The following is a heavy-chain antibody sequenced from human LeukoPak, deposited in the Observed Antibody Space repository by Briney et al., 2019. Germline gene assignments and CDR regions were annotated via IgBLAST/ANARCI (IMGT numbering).Heavy chain of an antibody. J-gene: IGHJ4*02. D-gene: IGHD6-19*01. CDR1: GFTFDNYA. Sequence: GGSLRLSCAASGFTFDNYAKHWVRHAPGKGLEWLSIISWNSGYIGYADSVKGRFTISRDNAKKSLDLQMNSLRAEDTAFYYCAKVRGTYSSGYFFDYWGQGTLVTVSS. V-gene: IGHV3-9*01. CDR3: AKVRGTYSSGYFFDY. CDR2: ISWNSGYI.